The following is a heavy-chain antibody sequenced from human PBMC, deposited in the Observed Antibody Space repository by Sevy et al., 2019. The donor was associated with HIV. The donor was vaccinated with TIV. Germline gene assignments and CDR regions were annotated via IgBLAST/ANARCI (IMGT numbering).Heavy chain of an antibody. V-gene: IGHV1-46*01. J-gene: IGHJ4*02. CDR1: GYTFTSQY. D-gene: IGHD3-9*01. CDR2: INPSGGST. Sequence: ASVKVSCKASGYTFTSQYMHWVRQAPGQGLEWMGIINPSGGSTSYSQKFQGRVTMTRDTSTSTVYMELSSLRSEDTAVYYCARDSDNYGILTGYYPFDYWGQGTLVTVSS. CDR3: ARDSDNYGILTGYYPFDY.